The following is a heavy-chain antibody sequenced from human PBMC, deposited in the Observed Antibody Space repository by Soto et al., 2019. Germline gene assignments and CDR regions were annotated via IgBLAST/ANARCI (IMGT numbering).Heavy chain of an antibody. CDR3: TRGLASGDY. CDR1: GYIFTNFY. D-gene: IGHD6-6*01. CDR2: INPNGGST. Sequence: QVQLVQPGAEVKKPGASVKFSCKASGYIFTNFYIHWVRQAPGQGLEWIGIINPNGGSTNYAQNLQGRVTMTRDTSTSTVYMDLSSPRSEDTAVYYCTRGLASGDYWGQGTLITVSS. J-gene: IGHJ4*02. V-gene: IGHV1-46*03.